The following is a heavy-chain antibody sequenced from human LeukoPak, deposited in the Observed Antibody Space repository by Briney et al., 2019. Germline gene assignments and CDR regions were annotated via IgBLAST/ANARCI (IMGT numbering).Heavy chain of an antibody. CDR2: ISSSSSYI. D-gene: IGHD5-18*01. V-gene: IGHV3-21*01. CDR1: GFTFSSYY. Sequence: GGSLRLSCAASGFTFSSYYMNWVRQAPGKGLEWVSSISSSSSYIYYADSVKGRFTISRDNSKNTLYLQMNSLRAEDTAVYYCASLEYAAMGFDPWGQGTLVTVSS. J-gene: IGHJ5*02. CDR3: ASLEYAAMGFDP.